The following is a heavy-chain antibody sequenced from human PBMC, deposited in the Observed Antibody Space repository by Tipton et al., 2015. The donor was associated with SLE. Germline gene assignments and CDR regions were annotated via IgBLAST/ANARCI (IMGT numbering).Heavy chain of an antibody. CDR3: ARGNPGESYDY. V-gene: IGHV4-34*01. J-gene: IGHJ4*02. CDR1: GGSLSGFY. Sequence: TLSLTCAVYGGSLSGFYWRWIRPPPRKGLEWIGEINHSKSTTYNPSLRSRVTITVDTSRNQVSLELTSVTAADTGVYYCARGNPGESYDYWGQGTLVTVSS. D-gene: IGHD3-16*01. CDR2: INHSKST.